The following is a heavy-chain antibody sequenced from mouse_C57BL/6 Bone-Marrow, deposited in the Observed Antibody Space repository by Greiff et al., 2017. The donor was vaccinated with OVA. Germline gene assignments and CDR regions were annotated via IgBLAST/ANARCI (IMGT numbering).Heavy chain of an antibody. D-gene: IGHD4-1*01. CDR1: GYTFTSYW. J-gene: IGHJ2*01. CDR2: IYPSDSET. Sequence: QVQLQQPGAELVRPGSSVKLSCKASGYTFTSYWMDWVKQRPGQGLEWIGNIYPSDSETHYNQKFKDKATLTVDKSSSTAYMQLSSLTSEDSAVYYCARRRTGSFFDYWGQGTTLTVSS. CDR3: ARRRTGSFFDY. V-gene: IGHV1-61*01.